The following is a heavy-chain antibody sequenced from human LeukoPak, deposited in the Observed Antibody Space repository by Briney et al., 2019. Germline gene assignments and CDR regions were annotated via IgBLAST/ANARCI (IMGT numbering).Heavy chain of an antibody. CDR3: AADWPLDY. CDR1: GFTVSNND. CDR2: IHINNST. V-gene: IGHV3-66*01. J-gene: IGHJ4*02. D-gene: IGHD3/OR15-3a*01. Sequence: GGSLRLSCAASGFTVSNNDMTWVRQAPGKGLEWVSIIHINNSTYYADSVKGRFTISRDNSKNMVSLQMNSLTVEDLAVYYCAADWPLDYWGQGTLVTVSS.